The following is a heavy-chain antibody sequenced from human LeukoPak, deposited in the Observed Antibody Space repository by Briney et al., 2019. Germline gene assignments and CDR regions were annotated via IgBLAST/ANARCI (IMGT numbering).Heavy chain of an antibody. V-gene: IGHV1-2*02. Sequence: ASVKVSCKASGYTFTGYYMHWVRQAPGQGLEWMGWINPNSGDTKCAQTFQGRVTMTRDTSIGTAYMELSRLTSDDTAVYYCARSQIPDFWGQGTLVTVSS. CDR3: ARSQIPDF. CDR2: INPNSGDT. CDR1: GYTFTGYY. J-gene: IGHJ4*02. D-gene: IGHD2-21*01.